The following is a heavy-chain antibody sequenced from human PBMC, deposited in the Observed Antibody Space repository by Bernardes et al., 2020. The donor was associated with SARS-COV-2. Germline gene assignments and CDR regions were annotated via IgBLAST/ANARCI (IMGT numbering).Heavy chain of an antibody. D-gene: IGHD2-15*01. CDR3: ARYVAALDY. CDR2: INHSGST. Sequence: SETLSLTCAVYGGSFSGYYWSWIRQPPGKGLEWIGEINHSGSTNYNPSLKSRVTISVDTSKNQFSLKLSSVTAADTAVYYCARYVAALDYWGRGTLVAVSS. J-gene: IGHJ4*02. V-gene: IGHV4-34*01. CDR1: GGSFSGYY.